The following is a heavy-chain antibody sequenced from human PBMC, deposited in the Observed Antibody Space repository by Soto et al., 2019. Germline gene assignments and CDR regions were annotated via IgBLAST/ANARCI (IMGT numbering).Heavy chain of an antibody. CDR2: INAGNGNT. V-gene: IGHV1-3*01. CDR1: GYTFTSYA. CDR3: AREIAARPSEGFDY. Sequence: ASVKVSCKASGYTFTSYAMHWVRQAPGQRLEWMGWINAGNGNTKYSQKFQGRVTITRDTSASTAYMELSSLRSEDTAVYYCAREIAARPSEGFDYWGQGTLVTVSS. J-gene: IGHJ4*02. D-gene: IGHD6-6*01.